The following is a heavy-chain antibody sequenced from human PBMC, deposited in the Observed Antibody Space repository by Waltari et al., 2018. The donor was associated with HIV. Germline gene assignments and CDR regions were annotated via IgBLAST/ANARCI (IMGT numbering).Heavy chain of an antibody. CDR3: ARDGSSYYGLDY. CDR1: GFTFSTYE. V-gene: IGHV3-48*03. J-gene: IGHJ4*02. D-gene: IGHD1-26*01. Sequence: EVQVVESGGGLVQPGGSLRLSCAASGFTFSTYEMNWVRQAPGKGLEWVYYISRSGSTIYYADSVKGRFTIARDNAKNSLYLQMNSLRAEDTAVYFCARDGSSYYGLDYWGRGTLVTVSS. CDR2: ISRSGSTI.